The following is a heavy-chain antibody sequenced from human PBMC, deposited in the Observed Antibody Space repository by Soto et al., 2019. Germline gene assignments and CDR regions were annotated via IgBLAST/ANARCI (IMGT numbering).Heavy chain of an antibody. V-gene: IGHV5-10-1*01. CDR2: IDPSDSYT. CDR3: ANDNCGSITCDGMDV. CDR1: GYSFTSYW. J-gene: IGHJ6*02. Sequence: GESLKISCKGSGYSFTSYWINWVRQMPGKGLEWMGRIDPSDSYTSYSPSFQGHVTISVDKSIRTAYLQWRSLQASDTAIYYWANDNCGSITCDGMDVWGQGTTVTVSS. D-gene: IGHD2-2*01.